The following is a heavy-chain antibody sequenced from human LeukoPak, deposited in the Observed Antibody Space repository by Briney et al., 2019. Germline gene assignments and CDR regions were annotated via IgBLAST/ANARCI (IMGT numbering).Heavy chain of an antibody. D-gene: IGHD5-18*01. CDR1: GGTFSSYA. Sequence: ASVKVSCKASGGTFSSYAISWVRQAPGQGLEWMGWISAYNGNTNYAQKLQGRVTMTTDTSTSTAYMELRSLRSDDTAVYYCATGGYSYGYLEKFDPWGQGTLVTVSS. CDR2: ISAYNGNT. V-gene: IGHV1-18*01. J-gene: IGHJ5*02. CDR3: ATGGYSYGYLEKFDP.